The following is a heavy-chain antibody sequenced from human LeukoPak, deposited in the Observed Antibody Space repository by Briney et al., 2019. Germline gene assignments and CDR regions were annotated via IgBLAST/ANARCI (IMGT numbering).Heavy chain of an antibody. D-gene: IGHD3-10*02. Sequence: GGSLRLSCAASGFTFSIYTMNWVRQAPGKGLEWVSGIYGSASSSFYADSVKGRFTISRDNSKSTLFLQMNSLRAEDTAVYYCARDLHYYVAMDVWGQGTTVTVSS. CDR2: IYGSASSS. CDR3: ARDLHYYVAMDV. J-gene: IGHJ6*02. V-gene: IGHV3-23*01. CDR1: GFTFSIYT.